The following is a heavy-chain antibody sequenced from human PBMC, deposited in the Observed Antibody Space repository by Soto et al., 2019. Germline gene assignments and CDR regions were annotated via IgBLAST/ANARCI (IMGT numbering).Heavy chain of an antibody. CDR3: AREQYSSSWYGSWFDP. V-gene: IGHV1-2*02. CDR1: GYTFTGYY. J-gene: IGHJ5*02. D-gene: IGHD6-13*01. CDR2: INPNTGGT. Sequence: ASVKVSCKASGYTFTGYYMHWVRQAPGQGLEWMGWINPNTGGTNDAQKFQGRVTMTRDTPISTAYMELSRLRSDDTAVCYCAREQYSSSWYGSWFDPWGQGTLVTVSS.